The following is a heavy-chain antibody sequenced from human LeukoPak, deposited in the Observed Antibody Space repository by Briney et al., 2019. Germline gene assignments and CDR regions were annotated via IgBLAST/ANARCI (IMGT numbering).Heavy chain of an antibody. J-gene: IGHJ4*02. CDR2: ISGSGGST. Sequence: GGSLRLSCAASGFTFSSYAMSWVRQAPGKGLEWVSAISGSGGSTYYADSVKGRFTISRDNSENTLYLQMNSLRAEDTAVYYCAKDRAAGTRIFDYWGQGTLVTVSS. CDR3: AKDRAAGTRIFDY. V-gene: IGHV3-23*01. CDR1: GFTFSSYA. D-gene: IGHD6-13*01.